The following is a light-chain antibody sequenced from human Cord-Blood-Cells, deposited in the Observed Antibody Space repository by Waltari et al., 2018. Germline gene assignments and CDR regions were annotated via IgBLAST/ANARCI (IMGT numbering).Light chain of an antibody. Sequence: EIVLTQSPATLSLSPGERATISCRASQSVSSYLAWYQQKPGQAPRLLIYDASTRATVSPARVSGSGSGTDFTLTISSLEPEDFAVYYCQQRSNWPLYTFGQGTKLEIK. J-gene: IGKJ2*01. V-gene: IGKV3-11*01. CDR1: QSVSSY. CDR3: QQRSNWPLYT. CDR2: DAS.